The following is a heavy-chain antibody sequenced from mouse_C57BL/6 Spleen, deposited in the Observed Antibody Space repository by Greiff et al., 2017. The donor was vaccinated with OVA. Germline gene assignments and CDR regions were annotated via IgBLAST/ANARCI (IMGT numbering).Heavy chain of an antibody. D-gene: IGHD3-2*02. V-gene: IGHV5-6*02. CDR2: ISSGGSYT. J-gene: IGHJ2*01. Sequence: EVMLVESGGDLVKPGGSLKLSCAASGFTFSSYGMSWVRQTPDKRLEWVATISSGGSYTYYPDSVKGLFTISRDNAKNTLYLQMSSLKSEDTAMYYCARQTAQAPFDDWGKGTTLTVSS. CDR3: ARQTAQAPFDD. CDR1: GFTFSSYG.